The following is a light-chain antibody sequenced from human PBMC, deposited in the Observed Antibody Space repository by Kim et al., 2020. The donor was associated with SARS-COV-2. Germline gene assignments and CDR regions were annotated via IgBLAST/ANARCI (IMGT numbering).Light chain of an antibody. Sequence: GALGQTVRITWQGDSLRSYYATWYQQKPGQAPILVIYGKNNRPSGIPDRFSGSSSGNTASLTITGTQAGDEADYYCNSRDSNDNVVFGGGTQLTVL. CDR2: GKN. J-gene: IGLJ2*01. CDR1: SLRSYY. V-gene: IGLV3-19*01. CDR3: NSRDSNDNVV.